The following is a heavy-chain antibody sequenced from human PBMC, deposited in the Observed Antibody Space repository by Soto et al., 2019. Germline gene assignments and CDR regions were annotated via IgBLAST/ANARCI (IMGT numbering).Heavy chain of an antibody. J-gene: IGHJ4*02. D-gene: IGHD3-22*01. Sequence: EVQLVESGGGLVQPGGSLRLSCAASGFTFSSYSMNWVRQAPGKGLEWVSYISSSSSTIYYADSVKGRFTISRDNAMYSLYLQMNSLRAEDTAVYYCARGAYYYDSSGLSYWGQGTLVTVSS. CDR1: GFTFSSYS. V-gene: IGHV3-48*01. CDR2: ISSSSSTI. CDR3: ARGAYYYDSSGLSY.